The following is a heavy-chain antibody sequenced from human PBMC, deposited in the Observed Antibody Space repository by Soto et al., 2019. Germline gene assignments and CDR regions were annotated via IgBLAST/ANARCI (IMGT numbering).Heavy chain of an antibody. CDR1: GFTVSSYD. V-gene: IGHV3-23*01. CDR2: ISVSGGST. CDR3: AKDPDYVMLTGYYVPTDY. J-gene: IGHJ4*02. Sequence: EVQLLESGGGLVQPGGSLRLSCAAYGFTVSSYDMSWVRQAPGKGLEWVSAISVSGGSTYYVDSVKCRFTISRDNSKNTLYLQMNSLRAEDTSVYYCAKDPDYVMLTGYYVPTDYRGPGTLVIVSS. D-gene: IGHD3-9*01.